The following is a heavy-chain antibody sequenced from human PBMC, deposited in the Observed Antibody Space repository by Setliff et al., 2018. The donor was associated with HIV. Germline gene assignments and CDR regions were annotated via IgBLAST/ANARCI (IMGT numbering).Heavy chain of an antibody. J-gene: IGHJ6*02. V-gene: IGHV4-61*09. CDR2: IYTSGST. CDR1: GGSISSGSYY. Sequence: SETLSLTCTVSGGSISSGSYYWSWIRQPAGKGLEWIGHIYTSGSTNYNPSLKSRVTISVDTSKNQFSLKLSSVTAADTAVYYCARLLWFGELLSYGMDVWGQGTTVTVSS. CDR3: ARLLWFGELLSYGMDV. D-gene: IGHD3-10*01.